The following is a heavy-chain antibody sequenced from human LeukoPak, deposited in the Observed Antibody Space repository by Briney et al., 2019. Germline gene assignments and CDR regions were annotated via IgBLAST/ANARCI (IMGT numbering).Heavy chain of an antibody. Sequence: GGSLRLSCAASGFTFSSHWMHWVRQAPEKGLVGVAQITADGSGTYYAASVKGRFAISRDNAKNTLYLQMHSLTAEDTAVYYCVRGALRHCSYTSCTRGNWFDPWGQGTLVAVSS. J-gene: IGHJ5*02. V-gene: IGHV3-74*01. D-gene: IGHD2-2*01. CDR3: VRGALRHCSYTSCTRGNWFDP. CDR2: ITADGSGT. CDR1: GFTFSSHW.